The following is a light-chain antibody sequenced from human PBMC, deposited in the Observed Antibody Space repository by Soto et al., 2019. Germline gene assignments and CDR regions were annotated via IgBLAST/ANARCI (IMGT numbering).Light chain of an antibody. J-gene: IGLJ3*02. V-gene: IGLV2-8*01. Sequence: QSALTQPPSASGSPGQSVTISCTGTSSDVGAYNYVSWYQQHAGKAPKLVIYAVTKRPSEVPDRFSGSESPNTASLTVSGLHAEYEADYYRSSLAASNTWVFGGEAKLSVL. CDR2: AVT. CDR1: SSDVGAYNY. CDR3: SSLAASNTWV.